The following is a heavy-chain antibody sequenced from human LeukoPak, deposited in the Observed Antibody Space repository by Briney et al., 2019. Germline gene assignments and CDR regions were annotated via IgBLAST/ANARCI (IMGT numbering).Heavy chain of an antibody. CDR1: GGTFSSYA. D-gene: IGHD3-22*01. J-gene: IGHJ1*01. Sequence: GASVKVSCKASGGTFSSYAISWVRQAPGQGLEWMGRIIPIFGTANYAQKFQGRVTITTDESTSTAYMELSSLRSEDTAVYYCARDPYYYDSSGYYHLLGYFQHWGQGTLVTVSS. CDR3: ARDPYYYDSSGYYHLLGYFQH. V-gene: IGHV1-69*05. CDR2: IIPIFGTA.